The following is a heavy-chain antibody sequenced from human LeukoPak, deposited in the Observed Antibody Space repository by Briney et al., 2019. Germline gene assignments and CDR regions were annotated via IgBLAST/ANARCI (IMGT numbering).Heavy chain of an antibody. CDR1: GASIITSAYY. Sequence: SETLSLTCTVSGASIITSAYYWGWVRQPPGKGLEWIGFIYYRGETSYSPSLQSRVSISVDTSKTQVSLKLRTVTAADTAVYFCARGGYVVGALDYWGQGTLVAVSS. J-gene: IGHJ4*02. CDR3: ARGGYVVGALDY. CDR2: IYYRGET. V-gene: IGHV4-39*07. D-gene: IGHD1-26*01.